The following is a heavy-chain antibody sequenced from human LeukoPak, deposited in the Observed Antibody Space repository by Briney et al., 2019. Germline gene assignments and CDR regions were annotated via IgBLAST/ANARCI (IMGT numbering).Heavy chain of an antibody. CDR1: GYTFIIYA. Sequence: ASVKVSCTASGYTFIIYAIHWVRQAPGQRLEWMGRIDAGSDNTRYSQKFQGRVTFTRDTSAYTAYMELSSLRSEDTAVYYCARGGSGTTSWFDSWGQGTPVTVSS. CDR3: ARGGSGTTSWFDS. J-gene: IGHJ5*01. V-gene: IGHV1-3*01. CDR2: IDAGSDNT. D-gene: IGHD1-7*01.